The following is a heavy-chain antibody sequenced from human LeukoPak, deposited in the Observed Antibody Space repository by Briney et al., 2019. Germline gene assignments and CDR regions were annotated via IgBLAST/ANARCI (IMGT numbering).Heavy chain of an antibody. Sequence: GGSLRLSCLDSGFTFSSYWMSWVRQAPGKGLELVANIKQDGSDKYYVDSVKGRFTISRDNAKNSLYLQMNSLRAEDTAVYFCASGPRWVGAGWAHSFDIWGQGTMLTVSS. CDR2: IKQDGSDK. J-gene: IGHJ3*02. CDR1: GFTFSSYW. CDR3: ASGPRWVGAGWAHSFDI. V-gene: IGHV3-7*01. D-gene: IGHD1-26*01.